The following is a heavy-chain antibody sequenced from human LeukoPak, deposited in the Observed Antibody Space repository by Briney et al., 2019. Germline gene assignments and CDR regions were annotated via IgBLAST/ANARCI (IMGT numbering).Heavy chain of an antibody. D-gene: IGHD3-10*01. V-gene: IGHV4-39*07. Sequence: SETLSLTCTVSGGFISSSSYYWGWIRQPPGKGLEWIGSIYYSGSTYYNPSLKSRVTISVDTSKNQFSLKLSSVTAADTAVYYCASIPVRGVIPCYYYYYMDVWGKGTTVTVSS. J-gene: IGHJ6*03. CDR3: ASIPVRGVIPCYYYYYMDV. CDR1: GGFISSSSYY. CDR2: IYYSGST.